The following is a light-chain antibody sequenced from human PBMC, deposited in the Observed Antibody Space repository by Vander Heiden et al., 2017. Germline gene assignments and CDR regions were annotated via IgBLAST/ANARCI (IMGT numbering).Light chain of an antibody. CDR1: SGSIASNY. J-gene: IGLJ3*02. Sequence: SMLTQPHSVAQSSGNTVTSSCTRSSGSIASNYVQWYQQRPGSSPTTVIYEDNERPSGVPDRFSGSIDSSSNSVSLTTSGLKTEDEADYYCQSYDSSNWVFGGGTKLTVL. CDR2: EDN. CDR3: QSYDSSNWV. V-gene: IGLV6-57*01.